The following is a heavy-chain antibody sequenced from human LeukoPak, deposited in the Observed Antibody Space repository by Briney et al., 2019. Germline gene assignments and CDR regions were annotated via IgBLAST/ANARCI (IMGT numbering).Heavy chain of an antibody. CDR2: TSSSDAGT. CDR1: GFTLSTYA. V-gene: IGHV3-23*01. D-gene: IGHD5-18*01. J-gene: IGHJ4*02. Sequence: GGSLRLSCAASGFTLSTYAMSWVRQTPGKGLEWVAATSSSDAGTYHADSVRGRFTISRDNSKNTLYLQMNSLRAEDTAVYYCARDLSGVTGYTYGRGIDYWGQGTLVTVSS. CDR3: ARDLSGVTGYTYGRGIDY.